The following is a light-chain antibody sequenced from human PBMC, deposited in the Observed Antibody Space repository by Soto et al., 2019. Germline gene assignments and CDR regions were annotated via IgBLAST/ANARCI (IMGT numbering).Light chain of an antibody. Sequence: SYELTQPPSVSVAPGKTARITCGGNNIGSKSVHWYQQKPGQAPVLVIYYDSDRPSGIPERFSGSNPGKTATLTISRVEAGDEADYYCQVWDSSSDHVVFGGGTKVTVL. CDR2: YDS. V-gene: IGLV3-21*04. J-gene: IGLJ2*01. CDR3: QVWDSSSDHVV. CDR1: NIGSKS.